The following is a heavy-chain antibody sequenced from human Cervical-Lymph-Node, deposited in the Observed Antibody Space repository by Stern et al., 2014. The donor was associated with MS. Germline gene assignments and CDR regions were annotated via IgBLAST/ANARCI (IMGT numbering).Heavy chain of an antibody. J-gene: IGHJ4*02. CDR3: ARDFVDTAMVTRSDYFDF. Sequence: QVQLMQSGSELKKPGASVKVSCKTSGYTFTHYPINWVRQAPGQGLEWMGWINTNTGNSTYAQGFTGRFVFSLDTSVSTAYLQISSLKAEDTAVYYCARDFVDTAMVTRSDYFDFWGQGTLVTVSS. CDR2: INTNTGNS. D-gene: IGHD5-18*01. CDR1: GYTFTHYP. V-gene: IGHV7-4-1*02.